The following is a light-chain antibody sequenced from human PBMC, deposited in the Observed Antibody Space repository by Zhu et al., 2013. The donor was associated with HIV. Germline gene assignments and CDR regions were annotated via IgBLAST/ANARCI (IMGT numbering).Light chain of an antibody. CDR3: AAWDASLNGYV. Sequence: QSVLTQPPSASGTPGQRVTISCSGSSSNIGSNTVDWYQQLPGTAPKLLICSNNQRPSGVPDRFSGSKSGTSASLAISGLQSEDEADYYCAAWDASLNGYVFGTGTKVTVL. V-gene: IGLV1-44*01. J-gene: IGLJ1*01. CDR1: SSNIGSNT. CDR2: SNN.